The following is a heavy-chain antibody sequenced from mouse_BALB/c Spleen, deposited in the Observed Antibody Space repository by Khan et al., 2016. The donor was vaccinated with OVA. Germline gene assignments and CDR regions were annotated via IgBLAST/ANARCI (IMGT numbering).Heavy chain of an antibody. CDR3: ARGYEFFAH. CDR2: VNPNNGDI. Sequence: EVQLQQSGPDLVKPGASVKLSCKASGYSFTVYYMNWVKQSHGKSPEWIGRVNPNNGDINYNQKFKGKAILTVDKSSTTAYMELRSLTSADSAVFYGARGYEFFAHGGQGTLVTVSA. J-gene: IGHJ3*01. CDR1: GYSFTVYY. D-gene: IGHD2-14*01. V-gene: IGHV1-26*01.